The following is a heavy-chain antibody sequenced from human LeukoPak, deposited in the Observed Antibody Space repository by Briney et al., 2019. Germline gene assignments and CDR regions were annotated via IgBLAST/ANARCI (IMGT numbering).Heavy chain of an antibody. CDR3: ARCYDLWSGYYRWLDP. Sequence: ASVKVSCKASGYTFTSYYMHWVRQAPGQGLEWMGWISAYNGNTNYAQKFQGRVTITADESTSTAYMELSSLRSEDTAVYYCARCYDLWSGYYRWLDPWGQGTLVTVSS. CDR1: GYTFTSYY. V-gene: IGHV1-18*04. CDR2: ISAYNGNT. J-gene: IGHJ5*02. D-gene: IGHD3-3*01.